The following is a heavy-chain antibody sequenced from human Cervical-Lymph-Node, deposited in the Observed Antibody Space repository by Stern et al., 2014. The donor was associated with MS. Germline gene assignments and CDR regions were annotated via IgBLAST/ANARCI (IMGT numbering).Heavy chain of an antibody. D-gene: IGHD2-2*01. V-gene: IGHV3-33*01. CDR2: IWSDGSNK. Sequence: VQLVESEGGVVPPGRSLRLACAASGFTFSSYGMHWVRPAPDKGLEWVGVIWSDGSNKYYADSVKGRVTIARANSKKQLFMQINSRRAEDTAVYYCARDSSKGGSNYWGQGTLVTVSS. CDR1: GFTFSSYG. J-gene: IGHJ4*02. CDR3: ARDSSKGGSNY.